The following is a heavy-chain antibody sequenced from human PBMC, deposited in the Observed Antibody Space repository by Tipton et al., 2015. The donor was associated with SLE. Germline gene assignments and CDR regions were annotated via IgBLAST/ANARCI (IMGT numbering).Heavy chain of an antibody. V-gene: IGHV4-59*01. CDR2: IHYSGTT. CDR3: ARTLGAIAHTVYDAFDI. D-gene: IGHD1-26*01. CDR1: GGSFSSYY. Sequence: GLVKPSETLSLTCAVYGGSFSSYYWNWIRQPPGKGLEWIGYIHYSGTTHDNPSLKSRVTMSVDMSKNQFSLRLTSVTAADTAVYYCARTLGAIAHTVYDAFDIWGQGKMVTVSS. J-gene: IGHJ3*02.